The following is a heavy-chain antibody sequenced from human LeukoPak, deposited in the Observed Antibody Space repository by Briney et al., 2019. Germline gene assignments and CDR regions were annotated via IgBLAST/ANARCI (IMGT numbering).Heavy chain of an antibody. J-gene: IGHJ4*02. D-gene: IGHD3-22*01. Sequence: ASVKVSCKASGYSFTSYDINWVRQAPGQGFEWVGWMNPNSGNTGHAQEFQGRVTMTRDTSMSTAYMELSSLRYEDTAVYYCARGRGYDRTGYVHYFDFWGQGTLVTVPS. V-gene: IGHV1-8*01. CDR3: ARGRGYDRTGYVHYFDF. CDR2: MNPNSGNT. CDR1: GYSFTSYD.